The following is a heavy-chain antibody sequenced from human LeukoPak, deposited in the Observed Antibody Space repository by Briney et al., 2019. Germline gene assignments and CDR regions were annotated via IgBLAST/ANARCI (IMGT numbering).Heavy chain of an antibody. V-gene: IGHV1-3*01. D-gene: IGHD6-13*01. Sequence: GASVKVSCKASGYTFTSYAMHWVRQAPGQRLEWMGWINAGNGNTKYSQKFQGRVTMTRDTSTSTVYMELSSLRSEDTAVYYCARGGAAAYYDYWGQGTLVTVSS. CDR2: INAGNGNT. CDR1: GYTFTSYA. CDR3: ARGGAAAYYDY. J-gene: IGHJ4*02.